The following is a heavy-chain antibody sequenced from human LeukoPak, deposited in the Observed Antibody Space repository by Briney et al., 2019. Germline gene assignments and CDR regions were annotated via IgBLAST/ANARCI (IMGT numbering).Heavy chain of an antibody. CDR1: GFTFSSYG. J-gene: IGHJ4*02. D-gene: IGHD3-10*01. CDR3: AKLFESGTYNNFFHY. CDR2: IRNDGSIR. Sequence: GGSLRLSCAPSGFTFSSYGMHWVRQAPGKGLEWVAFIRNDGSIRYYADSLKGRFTISRDNSKNTLYLQMSSLRVDDTAVYYCAKLFESGTYNNFFHYWGQGTLVTVFS. V-gene: IGHV3-30*02.